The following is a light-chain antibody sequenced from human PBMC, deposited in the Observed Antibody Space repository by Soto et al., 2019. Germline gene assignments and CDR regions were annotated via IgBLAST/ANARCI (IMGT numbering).Light chain of an antibody. CDR1: QSVSTY. CDR3: RQRRSWPLTIT. V-gene: IGKV3-11*01. Sequence: SVWRQSPATLSFSARERATLSCRAIQSVSTYLAWYQQRPGQAPRLLIYDASYRATDIPPRFSGSGSGTDFTLTISSLEPEDFAVYYCRQRRSWPLTITFGQGTRLEIK. CDR2: DAS. J-gene: IGKJ5*01.